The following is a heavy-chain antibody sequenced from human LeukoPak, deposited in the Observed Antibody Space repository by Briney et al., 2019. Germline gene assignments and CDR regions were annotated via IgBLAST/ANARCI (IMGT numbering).Heavy chain of an antibody. Sequence: ASVKVSCKASGYTFTSYYMHWVRQAPGQGREWMGLINPTSGSTGYAQKFQGRVTMTRDMSTSTDYMEVSSLRSEDTAIYYCARDNSVGDNAWWFDPWGQGTLVTVSS. CDR1: GYTFTSYY. D-gene: IGHD1-26*01. V-gene: IGHV1-46*01. CDR2: INPTSGST. J-gene: IGHJ5*02. CDR3: ARDNSVGDNAWWFDP.